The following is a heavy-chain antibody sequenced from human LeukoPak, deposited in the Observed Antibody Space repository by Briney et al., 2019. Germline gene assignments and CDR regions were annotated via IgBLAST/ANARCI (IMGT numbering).Heavy chain of an antibody. J-gene: IGHJ4*02. CDR3: ASHSSSSH. CDR2: ISSSSSYI. Sequence: GGSLRLSCAVSGFTFSNFWMSWVRQAPGKGLEWVSSISSSSSYIYYADSVKGRFTISRDNAKNSLYLQMNSLRAEDTAVYYCASHSSSSHWGQGTLVTVSS. D-gene: IGHD6-6*01. V-gene: IGHV3-21*01. CDR1: GFTFSNFW.